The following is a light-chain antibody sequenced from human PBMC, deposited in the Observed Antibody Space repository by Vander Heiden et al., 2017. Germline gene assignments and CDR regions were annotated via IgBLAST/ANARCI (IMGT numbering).Light chain of an antibody. CDR3: QQSDSTLIT. J-gene: IGKJ5*01. CDR1: QSISSY. V-gene: IGKV1-39*01. Sequence: DIQMTQSPSSLSASVGDRVTITCRASQSISSYLNWYQQKPGKAPKLLIYAASSLQSGVPSRFSGSGSGTDFTLTISRLKPEDFATYYCQQSDSTLITFGQGTQLEIK. CDR2: AAS.